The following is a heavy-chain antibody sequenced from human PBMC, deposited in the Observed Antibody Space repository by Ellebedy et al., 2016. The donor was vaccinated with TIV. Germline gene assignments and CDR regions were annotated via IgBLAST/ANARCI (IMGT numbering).Heavy chain of an antibody. Sequence: GESLKISCAASGFTFSSYAMSWVRQAPGKGLEWVSTISGRGGNTYYAGSVKGRFTMSRDNSKNTLDLQKNNLRADDTAVYCCTKSRAPALGWFESWGQGTLVTVSS. CDR1: GFTFSSYA. CDR2: ISGRGGNT. CDR3: TKSRAPALGWFES. D-gene: IGHD7-27*01. V-gene: IGHV3-23*01. J-gene: IGHJ5*01.